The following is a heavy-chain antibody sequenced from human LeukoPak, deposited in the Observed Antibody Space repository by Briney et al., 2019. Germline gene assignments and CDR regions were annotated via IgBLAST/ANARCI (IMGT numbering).Heavy chain of an antibody. CDR3: ARQGGGGRAFDI. J-gene: IGHJ3*02. Sequence: SETLSLTCTVSGGSISSRSHYWGWIRQPPGKGLEWIGSIYYSGSTYYNPSLKSRVTISIDTSKNQFSLELSSVTATDTAIYYCARQGGGGRAFDIWGQGTMVTVSS. V-gene: IGHV4-39*01. D-gene: IGHD1-26*01. CDR1: GGSISSRSHY. CDR2: IYYSGST.